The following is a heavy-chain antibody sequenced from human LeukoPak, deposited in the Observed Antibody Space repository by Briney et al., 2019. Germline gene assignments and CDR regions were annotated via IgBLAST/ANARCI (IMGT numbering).Heavy chain of an antibody. CDR2: ISGSGGST. Sequence: GGSLRLSCAASGFTVSNNYMSWVRQAPGKGLEWVSAISGSGGSTYYADSVKGRFTISRDNSKNTLYLQMNSLRAEDTAVYYCAKDRAIVVVVAATDYWGQGTLVTVSS. D-gene: IGHD2-15*01. V-gene: IGHV3-23*01. CDR3: AKDRAIVVVVAATDY. CDR1: GFTVSNNY. J-gene: IGHJ4*02.